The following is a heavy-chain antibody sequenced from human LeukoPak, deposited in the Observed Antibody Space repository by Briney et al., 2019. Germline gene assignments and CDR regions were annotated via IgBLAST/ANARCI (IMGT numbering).Heavy chain of an antibody. J-gene: IGHJ4*02. Sequence: GGSLRLSCAASGFTLSSVWMSWVRQAPGKGLVWVSRINSDGSSTSYADSVKGRFTISRDNAKNTLYLQMNSLRAEDTAVYYCARGGIAVAGIRRFDYWGQGTLVTVSS. V-gene: IGHV3-74*01. CDR1: GFTLSSVW. CDR2: INSDGSST. D-gene: IGHD6-19*01. CDR3: ARGGIAVAGIRRFDY.